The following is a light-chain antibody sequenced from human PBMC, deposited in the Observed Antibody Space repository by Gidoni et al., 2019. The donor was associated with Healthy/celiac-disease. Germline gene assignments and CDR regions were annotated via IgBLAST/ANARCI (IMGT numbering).Light chain of an antibody. CDR2: GAS. CDR1: QSVISSY. CDR3: QQYGSSAYT. Sequence: EIVLPQSPGTLSLSPGERATLSCRPSQSVISSYLAWYQQKPGQAPRLLIYGASSRATGIPDRFSGSGSGTDFTLTISRLEPEDFAVYYCQQYGSSAYTFGQGTKLEIK. J-gene: IGKJ2*01. V-gene: IGKV3-20*01.